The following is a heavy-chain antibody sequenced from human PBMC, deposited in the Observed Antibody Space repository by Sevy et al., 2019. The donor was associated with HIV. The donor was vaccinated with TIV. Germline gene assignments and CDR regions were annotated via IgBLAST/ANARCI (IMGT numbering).Heavy chain of an antibody. CDR1: GFTFSSYW. J-gene: IGHJ6*02. CDR3: AKDFTGFYGMDV. CDR2: IKQDGSEK. Sequence: GGSLRLSCAASGFTFSSYWMSWVRQAPGKGLEWVANIKQDGSEKYYVDSVRGRFTISRDKSKNTLYLQMNILGAEDTAVYYCAKDFTGFYGMDVWGQGTTVTVSS. D-gene: IGHD3-9*01. V-gene: IGHV3-7*01.